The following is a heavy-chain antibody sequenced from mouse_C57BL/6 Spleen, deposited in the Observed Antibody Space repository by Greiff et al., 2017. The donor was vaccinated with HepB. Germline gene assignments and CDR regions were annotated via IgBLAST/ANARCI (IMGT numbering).Heavy chain of an antibody. CDR2: IWSGGST. V-gene: IGHV2-2*01. CDR3: ARNRHSTVVATDYAMDY. D-gene: IGHD1-1*01. CDR1: GFSLTSYG. J-gene: IGHJ4*01. Sequence: VMLVESGPGLVQPSQSLSITCTVSGFSLTSYGLHWVRQSPGKGLEWLGVIWSGGSTDYNAAFISRLSISKDNSKSQVFFKMNSLQADDTAIYYCARNRHSTVVATDYAMDYWGQGTSVTVSS.